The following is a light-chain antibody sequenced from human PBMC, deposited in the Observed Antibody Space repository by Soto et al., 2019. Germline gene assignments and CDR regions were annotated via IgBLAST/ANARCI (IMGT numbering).Light chain of an antibody. CDR3: QQYGTSPYT. CDR2: GAS. CDR1: QSVSSGY. V-gene: IGKV3-20*01. J-gene: IGKJ2*01. Sequence: EIVLTQSPGTLSLSPGERATLSCRASQSVSSGYLAWYQHKPGQAPRLLIYGASSRASAIPDRFRGSGSGTDFTLTISRLEPGDFAVYYCQQYGTSPYTFGQGTKLEIK.